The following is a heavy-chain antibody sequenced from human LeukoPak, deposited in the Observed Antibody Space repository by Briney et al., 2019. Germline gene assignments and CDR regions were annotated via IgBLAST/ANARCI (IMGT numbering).Heavy chain of an antibody. CDR3: ARDNGYSSSWYDY. CDR1: GGTFSSYA. V-gene: IGHV1-69*13. D-gene: IGHD6-13*01. CDR2: IIPIFGTA. Sequence: ASVTVSCKASGGTFSSYAISWVRQAPGQGLEWMGGIIPIFGTANYAQKFQGRVTITVDESTSTAYMELSSLRSEDTAGYYCARDNGYSSSWYDYWGQGTLVTVSS. J-gene: IGHJ4*02.